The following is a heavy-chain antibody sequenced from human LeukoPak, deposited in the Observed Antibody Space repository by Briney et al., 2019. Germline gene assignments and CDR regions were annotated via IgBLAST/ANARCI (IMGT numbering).Heavy chain of an antibody. V-gene: IGHV3-74*01. CDR3: ARAPRGGGYNP. CDR2: INSDGSST. D-gene: IGHD5-24*01. Sequence: GGSLRLSCAASGFTFNDAWMSWVRQAPGKGLVWVSRINSDGSSTSYADSVKGRFTISRDNAKNTLYLQMNSLRAEDTAVYYCARAPRGGGYNPWGQGTLVTVSS. CDR1: GFTFNDAW. J-gene: IGHJ5*02.